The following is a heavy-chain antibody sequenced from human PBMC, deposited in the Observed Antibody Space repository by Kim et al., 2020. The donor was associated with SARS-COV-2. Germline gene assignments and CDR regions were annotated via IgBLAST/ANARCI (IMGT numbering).Heavy chain of an antibody. J-gene: IGHJ4*02. Sequence: SVKVSCKASGGTFSSYAISWVRQAPGQGLEWMGGIIPIFGTANYAQKFQGRVTITADESTSTAYMELSSLRSEDTAVYYCASRCGKHDYGDYGCFDYWGQGTLVTVSS. CDR2: IIPIFGTA. CDR1: GGTFSSYA. CDR3: ASRCGKHDYGDYGCFDY. V-gene: IGHV1-69*13. D-gene: IGHD4-17*01.